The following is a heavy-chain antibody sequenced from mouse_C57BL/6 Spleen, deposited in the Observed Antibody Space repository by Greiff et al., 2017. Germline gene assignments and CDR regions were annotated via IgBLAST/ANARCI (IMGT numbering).Heavy chain of an antibody. CDR1: GYSFTSYW. D-gene: IGHD2-3*01. V-gene: IGHV1-72*01. Sequence: QVQLQQPGAELVKPWASVKLSCKASGYSFTSYWMHWVKPRPGRGLVWIGRIDPNSGGTNYNEKFKSKATLTVDKPSSTAYMQLSSLTSEDSAVYYCARSGDGYPLDYWGQGTTLTVSS. CDR2: IDPNSGGT. J-gene: IGHJ2*01. CDR3: ARSGDGYPLDY.